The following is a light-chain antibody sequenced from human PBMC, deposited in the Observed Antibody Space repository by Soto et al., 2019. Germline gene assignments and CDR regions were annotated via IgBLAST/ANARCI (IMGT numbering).Light chain of an antibody. CDR1: SSDVGGYDY. CDR3: SSYTTSSIRV. V-gene: IGLV2-14*01. J-gene: IGLJ2*01. Sequence: QSVLTQPASVSGSPGQSITISCTGTSSDVGGYDYVSWYQQHPGKAPKVMIYEVSNRPSGVSYRFSGSKSGNTASLTISGLQAEDEADYYCSSYTTSSIRVFGGGTKLTVL. CDR2: EVS.